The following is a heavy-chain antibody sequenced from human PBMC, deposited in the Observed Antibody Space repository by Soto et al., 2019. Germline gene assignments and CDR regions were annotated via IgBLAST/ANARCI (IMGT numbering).Heavy chain of an antibody. D-gene: IGHD3-10*01. V-gene: IGHV2-5*02. CDR2: IYWDDDK. CDR3: AHSRITMVRGVPRYDYYGMDV. CDR1: GFSLSTSGVG. Sequence: QITLKESGPTLVKPTQTLTLTCTFSGFSLSTSGVGVGWIRQPPGKALEWLALIYWDDDKRYSPSLKSRLTITKDTSKNQVVLTMTNMDPVDTATYYCAHSRITMVRGVPRYDYYGMDVWGQGTTVTVSS. J-gene: IGHJ6*02.